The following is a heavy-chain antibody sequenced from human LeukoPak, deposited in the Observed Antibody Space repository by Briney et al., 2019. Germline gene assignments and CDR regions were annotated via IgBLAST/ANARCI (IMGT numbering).Heavy chain of an antibody. CDR3: ARDLKMEY. CDR2: IYHSGST. CDR1: GYSISSGYY. D-gene: IGHD3-3*01. J-gene: IGHJ1*01. Sequence: PSETLSLTCTVSGYSISSGYYWGWIRQPPGKGLEWIGSIYHSGSTYYNPSLKSRVTISVDTSKNQFSLKLSSVTAADTAVYYCARDLKMEYWGQGTLVTVSS. V-gene: IGHV4-38-2*02.